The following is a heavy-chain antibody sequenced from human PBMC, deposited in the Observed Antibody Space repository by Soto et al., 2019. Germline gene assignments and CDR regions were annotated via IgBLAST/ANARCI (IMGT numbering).Heavy chain of an antibody. V-gene: IGHV3-23*01. CDR3: AKDLIVDTAMATLRYQPKGYYGMDV. D-gene: IGHD5-18*01. CDR1: GFTFSSYA. J-gene: IGHJ6*02. Sequence: EVQLLESGGGLVQPGGSLRLSCAASGFTFSSYAMSWVRQAPGKGLEWVSAISGSGGSTYYADSVKGRFTISRDNSKNTLYLQMNSLRAEDTAVYYCAKDLIVDTAMATLRYQPKGYYGMDVWGQGTTVTVSS. CDR2: ISGSGGST.